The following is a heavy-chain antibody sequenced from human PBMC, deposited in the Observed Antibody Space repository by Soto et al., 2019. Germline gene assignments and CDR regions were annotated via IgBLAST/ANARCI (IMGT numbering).Heavy chain of an antibody. CDR3: ARYTGWSGWLGYYFDY. J-gene: IGHJ4*02. CDR1: GFTFSSYG. V-gene: IGHV3-33*01. Sequence: PGGSLRLSCAASGFTFSSYGMHWVRQAPGKGLEWVAVIWYDGSNKYYADSVKGRFTISRDNSKNTLYLQMNSLRAEDTAVYYCARYTGWSGWLGYYFDYWGQGTLVTVSS. CDR2: IWYDGSNK. D-gene: IGHD3-3*01.